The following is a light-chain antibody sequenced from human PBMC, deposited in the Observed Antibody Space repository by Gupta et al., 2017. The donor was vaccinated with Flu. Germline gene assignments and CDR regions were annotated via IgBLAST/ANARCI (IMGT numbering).Light chain of an antibody. CDR1: TEAVTSCYC. CDR2: STS. Sequence: TPILSFATSTEAVTSCYCPNQFQQKPGQAPRALMYSTSNKHSLTPALFAGSLLGGKAALTLSGEQPEDEAEDYCLLYCGGARGVFGGGTKLTVL. V-gene: IGLV7-43*01. J-gene: IGLJ2*01. CDR3: LLYCGGARGV.